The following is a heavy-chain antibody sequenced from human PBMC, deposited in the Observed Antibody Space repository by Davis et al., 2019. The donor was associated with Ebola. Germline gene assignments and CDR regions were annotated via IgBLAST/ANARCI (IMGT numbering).Heavy chain of an antibody. CDR2: IYGDDDR. D-gene: IGHD5-12*01. CDR3: AHVSGHDMGDFDF. CDR1: GFSFRTPGVG. J-gene: IGHJ4*02. V-gene: IGHV2-5*02. Sequence: SGPTLVKPTQTLTLTCTFSGFSFRTPGVGVGWIRQPPGKALEWLALIYGDDDRRYSPSLMGRLTITKDTSMNQVVLTMTNVDPVDTATYYCAHVSGHDMGDFDFWGQGALVTVSS.